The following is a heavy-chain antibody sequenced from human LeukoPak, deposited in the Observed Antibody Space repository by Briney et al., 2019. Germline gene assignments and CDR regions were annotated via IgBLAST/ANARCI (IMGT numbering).Heavy chain of an antibody. CDR1: GGSFSGYY. V-gene: IGHV4-34*01. CDR3: ATGATDTDAFDI. D-gene: IGHD5-18*01. J-gene: IGHJ3*02. Sequence: SETLSLTCAVYGGSFSGYYWSWIRQPPGKGLEWIGEINHSGSTNYNPSLKSRVTISVDTTKNQFSLKLSSMTAADTAVYYCATGATDTDAFDIWGQGTMVTVSS. CDR2: INHSGST.